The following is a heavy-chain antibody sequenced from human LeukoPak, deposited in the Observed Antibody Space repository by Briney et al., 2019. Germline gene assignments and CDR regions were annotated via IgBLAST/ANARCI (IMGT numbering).Heavy chain of an antibody. Sequence: GESLKISCKGSGYGFTSYWIDWVRQMPGKGLEWMGIIYPGDSDTRYSPSFQGQVTISADKSISTAYLQWSSLKASDTAMYYCARRPNRDGYNSYYFDYWGQGTLVTVSS. CDR3: ARRPNRDGYNSYYFDY. J-gene: IGHJ4*02. D-gene: IGHD5-24*01. V-gene: IGHV5-51*01. CDR2: IYPGDSDT. CDR1: GYGFTSYW.